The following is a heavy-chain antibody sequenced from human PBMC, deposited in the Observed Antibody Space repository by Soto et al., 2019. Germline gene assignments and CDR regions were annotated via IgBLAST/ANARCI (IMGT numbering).Heavy chain of an antibody. CDR3: ARTVAAGTVDY. D-gene: IGHD6-13*01. CDR1: GVSISSYY. Sequence: PSETLSLTCTVSGVSISSYYLILIRQPPGKGLEWIGYIYYSGSTKYNPSLKSRVTISLDTTKNQFSLKLSSVTAADTAVYYCARTVAAGTVDYWGQGTLVTVSS. CDR2: IYYSGST. V-gene: IGHV4-59*08. J-gene: IGHJ4*02.